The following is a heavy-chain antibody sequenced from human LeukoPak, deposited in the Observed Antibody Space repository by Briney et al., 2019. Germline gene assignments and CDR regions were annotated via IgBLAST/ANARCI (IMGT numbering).Heavy chain of an antibody. CDR3: ARTIAVNGGDFDY. CDR1: GFSFSSHW. V-gene: IGHV3-74*01. Sequence: GGSLRLSCAASGFSFSSHWMHWVRQTPGKGLVWVARINGDGTTSSHADSVKGRFTISRDNAKNTLYLQMNSLRAEDTALYYCARTIAVNGGDFDYWGQGTLVTVSS. CDR2: INGDGTTS. D-gene: IGHD6-19*01. J-gene: IGHJ4*02.